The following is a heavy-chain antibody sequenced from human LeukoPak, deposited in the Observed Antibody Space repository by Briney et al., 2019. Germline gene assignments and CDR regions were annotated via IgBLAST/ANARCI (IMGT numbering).Heavy chain of an antibody. CDR2: VSVSGGST. Sequence: RGSLRLSCAASGFTFSSYAMSWVRQAPGKGLEWVSTVSVSGGSTYCADSVKGRFTISRDNSKNTLYLQMNSLRVEDTAVYYCAKEVVVTATYFDYWGQGTLVTVSS. CDR1: GFTFSSYA. J-gene: IGHJ4*02. D-gene: IGHD2-21*02. V-gene: IGHV3-23*01. CDR3: AKEVVVTATYFDY.